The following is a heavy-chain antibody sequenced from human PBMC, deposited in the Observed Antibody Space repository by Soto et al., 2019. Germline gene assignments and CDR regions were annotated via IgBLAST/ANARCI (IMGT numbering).Heavy chain of an antibody. D-gene: IGHD5-12*01. CDR1: GGTFSSYA. Sequence: SVKVSCKTSGGTFSSYAISWVRQAPGQGLEWMGGIVPIVDTSTYAQKFQGRVTITADESTSTVYMELSSLRSDDTAVYYCARDFGYNDFDVQYWGQGTLVTVSS. V-gene: IGHV1-69*13. CDR2: IVPIVDTS. J-gene: IGHJ4*02. CDR3: ARDFGYNDFDVQY.